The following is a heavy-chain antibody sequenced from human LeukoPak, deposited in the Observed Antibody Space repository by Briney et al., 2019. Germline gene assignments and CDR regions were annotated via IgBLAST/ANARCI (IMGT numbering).Heavy chain of an antibody. CDR1: VFALSSYW. Sequence: GGSLRLSCAASVFALSSYWMHWVRQAPGKGLVWVSDINSDGSTTRYADSVQGRFPISRDNAKNTLYLQMNSLRADDTAVYYCATRDYTSSKYWGQGTLVTVAS. CDR2: INSDGSTT. J-gene: IGHJ4*02. D-gene: IGHD2-2*02. CDR3: ATRDYTSSKY. V-gene: IGHV3-74*01.